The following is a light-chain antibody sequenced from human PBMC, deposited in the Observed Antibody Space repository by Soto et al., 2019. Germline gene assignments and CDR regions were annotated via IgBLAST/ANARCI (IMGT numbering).Light chain of an antibody. J-gene: IGKJ1*01. CDR3: QQSYSNPRT. V-gene: IGKV1-39*01. Sequence: DIQMTQSPSSLSASVGDRVTITCRASQSISSYLNWYQQKPGKAPKLLIYAASTLQTGVTSRFSGSGSGTDFTLTISSLQPEDFATYYCQQSYSNPRTFGQGTKVEIK. CDR2: AAS. CDR1: QSISSY.